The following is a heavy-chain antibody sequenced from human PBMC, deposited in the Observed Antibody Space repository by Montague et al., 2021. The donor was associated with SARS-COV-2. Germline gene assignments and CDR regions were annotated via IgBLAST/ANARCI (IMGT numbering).Heavy chain of an antibody. CDR1: TTSFSGYY. Sequence: SETLSLTCAVHTTSFSGYYRGWIRQSPGKGLEWIGEIDQSGKTXXXPTLKSRVTISADTSKSQFFLNLNSVTAADTAVYYCVRGWRSWFHWGQGTLVTVSS. J-gene: IGHJ4*02. CDR3: VRGWRSWFH. V-gene: IGHV4-34*01. CDR2: IDQSGKT. D-gene: IGHD3-10*01.